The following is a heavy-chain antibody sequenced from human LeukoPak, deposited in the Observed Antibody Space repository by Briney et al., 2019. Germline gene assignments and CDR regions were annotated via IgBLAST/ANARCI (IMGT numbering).Heavy chain of an antibody. CDR1: GYTFTSYG. J-gene: IGHJ4*02. Sequence: ASVKVSCKASGYTFTSYGIGWVRQAPGQGLEWMGWISAGNGNTKYSQKFQGRVTITRDSSASTAYMELSSLRSEDTAVYYCARDASRVVVVIDYFDYWGQGTLVTVSS. D-gene: IGHD3-22*01. V-gene: IGHV1-18*01. CDR2: ISAGNGNT. CDR3: ARDASRVVVVIDYFDY.